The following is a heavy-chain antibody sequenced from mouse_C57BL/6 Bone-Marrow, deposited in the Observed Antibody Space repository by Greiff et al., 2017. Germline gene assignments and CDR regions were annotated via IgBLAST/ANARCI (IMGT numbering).Heavy chain of an antibody. J-gene: IGHJ4*01. D-gene: IGHD1-3*01. Sequence: VQLQESGAELVRPGASVKLSCKASGYTFTGYGMRWVKQRPGHGLEWIGAFYPNSVDTEYNEKFKGKATLTADTSSSTAYMELRSLTSEDSAVYFCARGHNVCYAMDYWGQGTSVTVSS. CDR1: GYTFTGYG. CDR2: FYPNSVDT. V-gene: IGHV1-81*01. CDR3: ARGHNVCYAMDY.